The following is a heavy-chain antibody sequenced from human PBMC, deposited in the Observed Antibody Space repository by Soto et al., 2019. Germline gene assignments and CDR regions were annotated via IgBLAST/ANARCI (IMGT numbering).Heavy chain of an antibody. V-gene: IGHV4-59*01. CDR1: GGSISSYY. Sequence: SETLSLTCTVSGGSISSYYWSWIRQPPGKGLEWIGYIYYSGSTNYNPSLRSRVTISVDTSKNQFSLKLSSVTAADTAVYYCARDRGSYGHWGQGTLVTVSS. D-gene: IGHD1-26*01. CDR2: IYYSGST. J-gene: IGHJ4*02. CDR3: ARDRGSYGH.